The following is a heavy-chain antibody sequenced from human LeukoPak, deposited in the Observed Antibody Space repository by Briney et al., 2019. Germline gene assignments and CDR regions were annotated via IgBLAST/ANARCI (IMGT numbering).Heavy chain of an antibody. CDR1: GYTFTSYG. V-gene: IGHV1-18*04. J-gene: IGHJ4*02. Sequence: GASVKVSCKASGYTFTSYGISWVRQAPGQGLEWMGWISAYNGNTNYAQRLQGRVTVTTDTSTSTAYMELRSLRSDDTAVYYCARVVRYCSSTSCYCFDYWGQGTLVTVSS. CDR3: ARVVRYCSSTSCYCFDY. CDR2: ISAYNGNT. D-gene: IGHD2-2*01.